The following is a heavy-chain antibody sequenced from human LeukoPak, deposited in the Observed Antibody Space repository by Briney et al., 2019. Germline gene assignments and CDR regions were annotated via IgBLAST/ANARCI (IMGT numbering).Heavy chain of an antibody. CDR3: ARWYSSSWYYFDY. D-gene: IGHD6-13*01. CDR2: IYSGGST. V-gene: IGHV3-66*01. Sequence: GGSLRLSCAASGFTVSSNYMSWVRQAPGEGLEWVSVIYSGGSTYYADSVKGGFTISRDNSKNTLYLQMNSLRAEDTAVYYCARWYSSSWYYFDYWGQGTLVTVSS. J-gene: IGHJ4*02. CDR1: GFTVSSNY.